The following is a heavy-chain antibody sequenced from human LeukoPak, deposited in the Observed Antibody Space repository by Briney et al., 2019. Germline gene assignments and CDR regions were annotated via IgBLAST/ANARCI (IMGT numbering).Heavy chain of an antibody. CDR2: INAGNGNT. CDR3: ARDLSSAAAGPPGDY. Sequence: SVKVSCKASGYTFTNYAVHWVRQAPGQRLEWMGWINAGNGNTKYSQKFQGRVTITRDTSASTAYMELSSLRSEDTAVYYCARDLSSAAAGPPGDYWGQGTLVTVSS. J-gene: IGHJ4*02. D-gene: IGHD6-13*01. V-gene: IGHV1-3*01. CDR1: GYTFTNYA.